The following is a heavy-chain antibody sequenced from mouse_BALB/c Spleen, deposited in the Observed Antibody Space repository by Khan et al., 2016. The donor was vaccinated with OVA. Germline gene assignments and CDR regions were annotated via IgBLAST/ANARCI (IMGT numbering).Heavy chain of an antibody. CDR1: GFSLTGYG. Sequence: VELVESGPGLVAPSQSLSITCTVSGFSLTGYGVNWVRQPPGKGLEWLGMIWGDGSTDYNSALKSRLNLSKDNSKSQVFLKMNSLQTDDTARYYCARAYDGNYREAMDYWGHGTSVTVSS. CDR3: ARAYDGNYREAMDY. CDR2: IWGDGST. V-gene: IGHV2-6-7*01. D-gene: IGHD2-10*01. J-gene: IGHJ4*01.